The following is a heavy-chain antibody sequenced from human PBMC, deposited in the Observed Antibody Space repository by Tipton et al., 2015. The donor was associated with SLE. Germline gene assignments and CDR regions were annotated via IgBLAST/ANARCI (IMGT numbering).Heavy chain of an antibody. CDR2: ISAGGTST. J-gene: IGHJ4*02. Sequence: GSLRLSCAASGFSFSNFAMSWVRQAPGKGLEWVSIISAGGTSTSYADTVKGRFTISRDNSKNTLFLQLNSLRAEDTAKYYCAKDTAAATVGTCSYWGQGTLVTVSS. D-gene: IGHD1-26*01. CDR1: GFSFSNFA. V-gene: IGHV3-23*01. CDR3: AKDTAAATVGTCSY.